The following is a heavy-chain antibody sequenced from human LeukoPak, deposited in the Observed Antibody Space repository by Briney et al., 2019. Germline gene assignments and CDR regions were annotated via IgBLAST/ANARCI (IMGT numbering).Heavy chain of an antibody. D-gene: IGHD2-21*02. J-gene: IGHJ3*02. Sequence: PGGSLRLSCAASGFPFSSYAMSWVRPAPGKGLEWVSAISGSGGSTYYADSVKGRFTISRDNSKNTLYLQMHSLRAEDTAVYYCANSVDLAYCGGDCPDAFDIWGQGTMVTVSS. CDR2: ISGSGGST. CDR1: GFPFSSYA. CDR3: ANSVDLAYCGGDCPDAFDI. V-gene: IGHV3-23*01.